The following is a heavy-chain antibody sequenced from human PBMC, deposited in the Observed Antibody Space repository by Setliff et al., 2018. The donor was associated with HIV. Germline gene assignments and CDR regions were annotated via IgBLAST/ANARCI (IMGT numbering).Heavy chain of an antibody. CDR2: MSHSEGA. V-gene: IGHV4-34*01. CDR1: GGSFSGHY. D-gene: IGHD1-26*01. CDR3: ATSNSWSCRLNY. Sequence: SETLSLTCAVYGGSFSGHYWSWVRQVPGKGLEWIGEMSHSEGANYNPSLKSRVSISVDTSKRQFSLKTTSVTAANTAIYYCATSNSWSCRLNYWGQGTVVTVSS. J-gene: IGHJ4*02.